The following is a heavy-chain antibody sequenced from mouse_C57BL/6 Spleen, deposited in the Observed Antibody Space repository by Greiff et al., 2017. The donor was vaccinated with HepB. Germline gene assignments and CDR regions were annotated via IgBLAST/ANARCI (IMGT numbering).Heavy chain of an antibody. Sequence: EVKLMESGGGLVKPGGSLKLSCAASGFTFSSYAMSWVRQTPEKRLEWVATISDGGSYTYYPDNVKGRFTISRDNAKNNLYLQMSHLKSEDTAMYYCARDLNGNYDYAMDYWGQGTSVTVSS. J-gene: IGHJ4*01. CDR2: ISDGGSYT. CDR3: ARDLNGNYDYAMDY. V-gene: IGHV5-4*01. CDR1: GFTFSSYA. D-gene: IGHD2-1*01.